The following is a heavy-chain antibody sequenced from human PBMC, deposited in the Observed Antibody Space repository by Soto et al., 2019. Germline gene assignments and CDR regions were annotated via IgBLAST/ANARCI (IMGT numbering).Heavy chain of an antibody. Sequence: GGSLRLSCAASGFTFSSYSMNWVRQAPGKGLEWVSSISSSSYIYYADSVKGRFTISRDNAKNSLYLQMNSLRAEDTAVYYCARDLVGFGIQLWKIPAPSPKDAFDIWGQGTMVTVSS. V-gene: IGHV3-21*01. D-gene: IGHD5-18*01. J-gene: IGHJ3*02. CDR2: ISSSSYI. CDR3: ARDLVGFGIQLWKIPAPSPKDAFDI. CDR1: GFTFSSYS.